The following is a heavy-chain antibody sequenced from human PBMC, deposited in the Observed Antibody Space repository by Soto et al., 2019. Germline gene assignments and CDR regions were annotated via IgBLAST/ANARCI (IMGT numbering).Heavy chain of an antibody. V-gene: IGHV4-30-4*01. CDR1: GGSISSGDYY. CDR2: IYYSGST. CDR3: ARGRRYFDY. Sequence: QVQLQESGPGLVKPSQTLSLTCTVSGGSISSGDYYWSWIRQPPGKGLEWIGYIYYSGSTYYNPSVKSRGTSSVDTSKDQFPLKLSAVTAADTAVYCCARGRRYFDYWGQGTLVTVS. J-gene: IGHJ4*02.